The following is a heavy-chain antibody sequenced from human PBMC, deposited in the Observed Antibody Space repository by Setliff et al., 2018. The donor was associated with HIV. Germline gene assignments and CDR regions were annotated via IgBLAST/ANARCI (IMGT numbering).Heavy chain of an antibody. CDR2: IKQDGSEK. J-gene: IGHJ6*02. Sequence: GGSLRLSCAASGFTFSSYWMSWVRQAPGKGLEWVANIKQDGSEKYYVDSVKGRFTISRDNAKNSLYLQMNSLRAEDTAVYYCARAKIGPYGDSTYYYGLDVWGQGTTVTVSS. CDR1: GFTFSSYW. CDR3: ARAKIGPYGDSTYYYGLDV. V-gene: IGHV3-7*01. D-gene: IGHD4-17*01.